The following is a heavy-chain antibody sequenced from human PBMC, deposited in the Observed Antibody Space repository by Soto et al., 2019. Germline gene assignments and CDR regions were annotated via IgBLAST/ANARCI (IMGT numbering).Heavy chain of an antibody. D-gene: IGHD4-17*01. J-gene: IGHJ5*01. CDR2: MHRNGNST. CDR3: ARDHRWGYEYGDYGDS. V-gene: IGHV3-20*04. CDR1: GFSLDEYG. Sequence: EVQLVESGGGVVRPGGSLRLACVVSGFSLDEYGMSWVRQAPGKGPEWVSGMHRNGNSTGYADSVKGRFTISRDDAKHSLYLQMNRLRAEDTAFYYCARDHRWGYEYGDYGDSWRHGTLGTVSS.